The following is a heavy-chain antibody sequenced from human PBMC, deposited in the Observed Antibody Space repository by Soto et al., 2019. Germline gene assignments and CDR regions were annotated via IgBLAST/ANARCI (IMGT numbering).Heavy chain of an antibody. CDR3: ARGPRNAPMIRGIIGFSGP. J-gene: IGHJ5*02. D-gene: IGHD3-10*01. V-gene: IGHV4-34*01. CDR2: INHAGDT. Sequence: SETLSLTCNVSGASFNDNHWSWIRQSPGKGLYWIGDINHAGDTYYNPSLKSRLVTSVDTSKSQFSLRLSSVTAADTAVYYCARGPRNAPMIRGIIGFSGPWGQGTLVTVSS. CDR1: GASFNDNH.